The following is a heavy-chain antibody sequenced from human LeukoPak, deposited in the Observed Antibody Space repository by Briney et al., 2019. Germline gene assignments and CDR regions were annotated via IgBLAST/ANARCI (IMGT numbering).Heavy chain of an antibody. D-gene: IGHD4-11*01. Sequence: ASETLSLTCAVSGYSINSGYSWTWLRQRPGKGLEWIGNIYHSGYAYYNPSLKSRVTISLDASKNQFSLRLSSVTAADTAVYCCARNSSLTTLKGGWFDPWGQGTLVTVSS. CDR2: IYHSGYA. CDR1: GYSINSGYS. CDR3: ARNSSLTTLKGGWFDP. J-gene: IGHJ5*02. V-gene: IGHV4-38-2*01.